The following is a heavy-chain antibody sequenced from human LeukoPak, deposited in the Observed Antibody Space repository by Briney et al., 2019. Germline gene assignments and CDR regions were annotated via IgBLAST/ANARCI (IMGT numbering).Heavy chain of an antibody. V-gene: IGHV4-34*01. CDR3: ASNEVVTTAWDFDY. CDR1: GGSFSGYS. Sequence: SETLSLTCAVYGGSFSGYSWSWIRRPPGKGLEWIGHINHSGSTNYNPSLKSRVTISVDTSKKQFSLNLYSVTAADTAVYYCASNEVVTTAWDFDYWGQGTLVTVSS. D-gene: IGHD2-21*02. J-gene: IGHJ4*02. CDR2: INHSGST.